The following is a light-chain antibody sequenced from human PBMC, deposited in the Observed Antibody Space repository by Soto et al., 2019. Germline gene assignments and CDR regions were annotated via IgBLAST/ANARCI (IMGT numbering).Light chain of an antibody. J-gene: IGKJ1*01. Sequence: DIAMTQSPDSLAVSLGERATINCKSSQSVLYSSNNKNYLAWYQQKPGQPPKLLIYWASTRESGVPDRFSGSGSATDFTLTISSLQAEDVAVYYCQQYFSTPQTFGQGTKVEIK. CDR3: QQYFSTPQT. CDR2: WAS. CDR1: QSVLYSSNNKNY. V-gene: IGKV4-1*01.